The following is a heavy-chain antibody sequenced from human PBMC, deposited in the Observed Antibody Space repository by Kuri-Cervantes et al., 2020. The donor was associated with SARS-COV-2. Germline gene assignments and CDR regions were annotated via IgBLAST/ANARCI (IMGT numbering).Heavy chain of an antibody. D-gene: IGHD4-11*01. CDR1: GFTFSSYA. Sequence: GESLKISCSASGFTFSSYAMHWVRQAPGKGLEYVSAISSNGGSTYYADSVKGRFTISRDNSKNTLYLQMNSLRAEDTAVYYCAKDRNGLLDFDYWGQGTLVTVSS. J-gene: IGHJ4*02. CDR3: AKDRNGLLDFDY. CDR2: ISSNGGST. V-gene: IGHV3-64*04.